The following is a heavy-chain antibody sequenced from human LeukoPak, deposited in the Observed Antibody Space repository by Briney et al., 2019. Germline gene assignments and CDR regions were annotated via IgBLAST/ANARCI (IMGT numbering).Heavy chain of an antibody. CDR2: INPNSGGT. Sequence: ASVKVSCKASGYTFTGYYMQWVRQAPGQGLEWMGWINPNSGGTNYAQKFQGRVTMTRDTSISTAYMELSRLRSDDTAVYYCARGAHQQQLALFDYWGQGTLVTVSS. CDR3: ARGAHQQQLALFDY. V-gene: IGHV1-2*02. CDR1: GYTFTGYY. D-gene: IGHD6-13*01. J-gene: IGHJ4*02.